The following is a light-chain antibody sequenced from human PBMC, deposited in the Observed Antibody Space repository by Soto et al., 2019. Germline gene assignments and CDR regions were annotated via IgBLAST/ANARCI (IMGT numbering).Light chain of an antibody. V-gene: IGLV2-14*03. CDR3: SSFTGTTTLDV. Sequence: VLTQPASVSGSPGQSITISCTGTSSDVGAYKYVSWYQQHPGKVPKLIIYGVSNRPSGVSNRFSGSKSGNTAFLTISGLQPEDEADYYCSSFTGTTTLDVFGTGTKVTVL. CDR1: SSDVGAYKY. CDR2: GVS. J-gene: IGLJ1*01.